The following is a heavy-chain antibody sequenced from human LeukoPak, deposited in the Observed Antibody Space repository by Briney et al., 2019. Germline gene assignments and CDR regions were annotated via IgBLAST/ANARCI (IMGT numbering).Heavy chain of an antibody. Sequence: GGSLRLSCAASGFTFSSYGVHWVRQAPDKGLEWVAVIWYDGSNKYYADSVKGRFTISRDNSKNTLYLQMNSLRAEDTAVYYCARDWEPYGSVDYWGQGTLVTVSS. V-gene: IGHV3-33*01. D-gene: IGHD3-10*01. CDR3: ARDWEPYGSVDY. J-gene: IGHJ4*02. CDR1: GFTFSSYG. CDR2: IWYDGSNK.